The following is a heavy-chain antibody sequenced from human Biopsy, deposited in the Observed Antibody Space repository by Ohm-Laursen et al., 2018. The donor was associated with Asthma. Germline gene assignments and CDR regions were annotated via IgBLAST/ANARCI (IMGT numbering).Heavy chain of an antibody. CDR1: GVNFPNYD. D-gene: IGHD5-24*01. V-gene: IGHV1-69*10. Sequence: SVKVSCKASGVNFPNYDISWFRQAPGQGPEWLGGIVPLLHRPQYAQRLQGRVTITADESTSTAYMELRNLKSDDTAVYFCARRRDGHNFGFDYWGQGTLVTVSS. CDR2: IVPLLHRP. CDR3: ARRRDGHNFGFDY. J-gene: IGHJ4*02.